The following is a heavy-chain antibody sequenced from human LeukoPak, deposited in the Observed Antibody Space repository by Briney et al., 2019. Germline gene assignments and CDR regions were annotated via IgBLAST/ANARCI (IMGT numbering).Heavy chain of an antibody. CDR1: GFTFSDYY. Sequence: GGSLRLSCAASGFTFSDYYMSWIRQAPGKGLEWVSHISSSGSTIYYADSVKGRFTISRDNAKNSLYLQMNSLRAEDTAVYYCARRSSLGSGYYLYYFDYWGQGTLVTVSS. CDR3: ARRSSLGSGYYLYYFDY. J-gene: IGHJ4*02. D-gene: IGHD3-22*01. CDR2: ISSSGSTI. V-gene: IGHV3-11*01.